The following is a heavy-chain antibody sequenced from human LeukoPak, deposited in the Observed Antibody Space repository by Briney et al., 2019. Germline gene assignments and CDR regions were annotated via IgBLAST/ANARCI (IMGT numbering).Heavy chain of an antibody. J-gene: IGHJ4*02. CDR1: GGSISSSSYY. CDR3: ARTYYSNYDPVDYFDY. V-gene: IGHV4-39*01. D-gene: IGHD4-11*01. CDR2: IYYSGST. Sequence: SETLSLTCTVSGGSISSSSYYRGWIRQPPGKGLEWIGSIYYSGSTYYNPSLKSRVTISVDTSKNQFSLKLSSVTAADTAVYYCARTYYSNYDPVDYFDYWGQGTLVTVSS.